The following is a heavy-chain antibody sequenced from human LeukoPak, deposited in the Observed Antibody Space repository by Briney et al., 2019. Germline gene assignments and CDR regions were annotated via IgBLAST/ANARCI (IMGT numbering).Heavy chain of an antibody. CDR2: IYYSGST. Sequence: PSETLSLTCTVSGGSISSYYWSWIRQPPGKGLEWIGYIYYSGSTNYNPSLKSRVTISVDTSKNQFSLKLSSVTAEDTAVYYCARAGPLWFGESYYFDYWGQGTLVTVSS. CDR3: ARAGPLWFGESYYFDY. V-gene: IGHV4-59*01. D-gene: IGHD3-10*01. J-gene: IGHJ4*02. CDR1: GGSISSYY.